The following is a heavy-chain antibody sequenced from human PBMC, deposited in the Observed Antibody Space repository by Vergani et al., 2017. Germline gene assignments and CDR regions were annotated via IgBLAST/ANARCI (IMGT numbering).Heavy chain of an antibody. J-gene: IGHJ4*02. Sequence: QVLLQESGPGLVKPSQTLSLTCIVSGGSMKINDYYWTWIRQHPVKGLEWIGSIYYTGGTYNNPSLKSRVTMSIDTSKNQFSLKLNSVTAADTAVYYCAKDRVFSGSYCFDYWGQGTLVTVSS. CDR1: GGSMKINDYY. V-gene: IGHV4-31*02. CDR3: AKDRVFSGSYCFDY. D-gene: IGHD1-26*01. CDR2: IYYTGGT.